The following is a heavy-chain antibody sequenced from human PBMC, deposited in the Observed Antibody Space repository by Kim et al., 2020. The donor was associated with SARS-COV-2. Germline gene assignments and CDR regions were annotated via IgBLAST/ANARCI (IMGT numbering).Heavy chain of an antibody. CDR1: GGSISSYY. J-gene: IGHJ3*02. Sequence: SETLSLTCTVSGGSISSYYWSWIRQPPGKGLEWIGYIYYSGSTNYNPSLKSRVTISVDTSKNQFSLKLSSVTAADTAVYYCARGRGAFDIWGQGTMVTVYS. CDR2: IYYSGST. V-gene: IGHV4-59*01. CDR3: ARGRGAFDI.